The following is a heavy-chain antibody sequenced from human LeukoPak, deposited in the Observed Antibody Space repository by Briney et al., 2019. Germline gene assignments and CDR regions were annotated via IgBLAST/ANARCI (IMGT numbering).Heavy chain of an antibody. V-gene: IGHV3-23*01. J-gene: IGHJ4*02. CDR2: ISGSGGTT. Sequence: GGSLRLSCAASGFTFRSYAMTWVRQAPGKGLEWVSAISGSGGTTYYADSVKGRFTISRDNSKNTLYLHMSSLRAEDTAVYYCAKDLYCTSINCNPYWGQGTLVTVSS. D-gene: IGHD2-2*01. CDR3: AKDLYCTSINCNPY. CDR1: GFTFRSYA.